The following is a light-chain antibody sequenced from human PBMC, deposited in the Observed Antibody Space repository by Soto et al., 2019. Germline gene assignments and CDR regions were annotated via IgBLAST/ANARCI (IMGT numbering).Light chain of an antibody. CDR2: GVS. CDR3: QRYGASRT. CDR1: QSFSTSD. J-gene: IGKJ1*01. V-gene: IGKV3-20*01. Sequence: EIVLTQSPGTLSLSPGERATLSCRASQSFSTSDLAWYQQKPGQAPRLLIYGVSNRATGIPDRFSGSGSGIDFTLTISRLEREDFAVYYCQRYGASRTFGQGTKVEIK.